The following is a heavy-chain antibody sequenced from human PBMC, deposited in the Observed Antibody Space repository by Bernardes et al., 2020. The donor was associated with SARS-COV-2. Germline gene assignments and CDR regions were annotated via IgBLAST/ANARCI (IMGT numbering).Heavy chain of an antibody. Sequence: RGSLTLSCAASGFTFSSYWMHWVRQAPGKGLVWVSRINREGSSTSYADSVKGRFTISRDNAKNTLYLQMNSLRAGDTAVYYCVRDASGSACDPWGQGTLVIVSA. D-gene: IGHD3-10*01. CDR2: INREGSST. V-gene: IGHV3-74*01. J-gene: IGHJ5*02. CDR1: GFTFSSYW. CDR3: VRDASGSACDP.